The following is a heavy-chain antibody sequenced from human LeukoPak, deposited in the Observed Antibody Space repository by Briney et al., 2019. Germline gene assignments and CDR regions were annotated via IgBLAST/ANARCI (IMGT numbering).Heavy chain of an antibody. Sequence: KPSETLSLTCAVSGASISHYYWSWIRQPLGKGLEWVGHIFYSGSTTYNPSPKSRDTIPIDTSKNHVSLTLNTVTPADTAIYYCARGGMDVWGQGTTVTVSS. CDR1: GASISHYY. V-gene: IGHV4-59*01. CDR2: IFYSGST. J-gene: IGHJ6*02. CDR3: ARGGMDV.